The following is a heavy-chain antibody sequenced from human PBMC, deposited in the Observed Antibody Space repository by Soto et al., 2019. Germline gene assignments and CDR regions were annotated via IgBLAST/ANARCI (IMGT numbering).Heavy chain of an antibody. CDR1: GGAFSSYA. D-gene: IGHD3-22*01. CDR3: ARVLKNVSPYDSSGYYYY. CDR2: IIPIFGTA. Sequence: GASVKLYCTACGGAFSSYASSCVRQAPGQGLEWMGGIIPIFGTANYAQKFQGRVTITADGSTSTAYMEVSSLRSEDTAVYYCARVLKNVSPYDSSGYYYYWGQGTLVTFSS. V-gene: IGHV1-69*01. J-gene: IGHJ4*02.